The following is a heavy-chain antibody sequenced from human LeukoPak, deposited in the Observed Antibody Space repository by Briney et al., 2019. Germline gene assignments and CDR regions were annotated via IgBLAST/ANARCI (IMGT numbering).Heavy chain of an antibody. J-gene: IGHJ3*02. CDR3: ARRNGNDAFDI. CDR2: IYYSGST. CDR1: GGSISSSSYY. Sequence: SETLSLTCTVSGGSISSSSYYWGWIRQPPGEGLEWIGSIYYSGSTYYNPSLKSRVTISVDTSKNQFSLKLSSVTAADTAVYYCARRNGNDAFDIWGQGTMVTVSS. V-gene: IGHV4-39*01. D-gene: IGHD1-26*01.